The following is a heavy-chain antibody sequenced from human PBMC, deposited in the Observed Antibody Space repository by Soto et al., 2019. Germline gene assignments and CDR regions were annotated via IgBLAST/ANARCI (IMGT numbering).Heavy chain of an antibody. CDR2: IYYSGST. Sequence: QVQLQESGPGLVKPSETLSLTCTVSGGAVSSGSYYWSWIRQPTGKGLAWIGYIYYSGSTNYNPSLQSRVTITVDTAKNQFSLKLSSVTAADTAVYYCESAYYYDSSAPQVIVNWFDPWGQGTLVTVSS. V-gene: IGHV4-61*01. CDR3: ESAYYYDSSAPQVIVNWFDP. D-gene: IGHD3-22*01. J-gene: IGHJ5*02. CDR1: GGAVSSGSYY.